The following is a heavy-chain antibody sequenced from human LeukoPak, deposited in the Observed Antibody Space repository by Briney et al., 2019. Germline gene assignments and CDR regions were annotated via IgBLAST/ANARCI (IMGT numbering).Heavy chain of an antibody. CDR3: ASARSLLKDYFDY. Sequence: GGSLRLSCAASGFTFSSYSMNWVRQAPGKGLEWVSYISSSSSTIYYADSVKGRFTISRDNAKNSLYLQMNSLRAEDTAVYYCASARSLLKDYFDYWGQGTLVTVSS. CDR1: GFTFSSYS. J-gene: IGHJ4*02. CDR2: ISSSSSTI. V-gene: IGHV3-48*04.